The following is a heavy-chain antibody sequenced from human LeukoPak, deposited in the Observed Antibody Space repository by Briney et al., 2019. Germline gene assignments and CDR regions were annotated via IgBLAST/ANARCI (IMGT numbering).Heavy chain of an antibody. Sequence: PGGSLRLSCAASGFTVSSNYMSWVRQAPGKGLEWVSVIYSGGSTYYADSVKGRFTISRDNSKNTLYLQMNSLRAEDTAVYYCAREYPHSGYEYYFDYWGQGTLVTVSS. V-gene: IGHV3-53*01. CDR3: AREYPHSGYEYYFDY. J-gene: IGHJ4*02. CDR1: GFTVSSNY. CDR2: IYSGGST. D-gene: IGHD5-12*01.